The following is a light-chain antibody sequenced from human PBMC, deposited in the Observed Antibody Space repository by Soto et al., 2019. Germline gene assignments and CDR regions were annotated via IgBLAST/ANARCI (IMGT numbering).Light chain of an antibody. V-gene: IGKV1-5*03. J-gene: IGKJ1*01. CDR1: QSISSW. Sequence: DIQMTQSPSTLFASVGDRVTITCRASQSISSWLAWYQQRPGKAPKLLIYKASNLESGVPSRFSGSGSGTELTLTISSLHPDDCATYYCQQYYTYPWTFGPGTKVDIK. CDR2: KAS. CDR3: QQYYTYPWT.